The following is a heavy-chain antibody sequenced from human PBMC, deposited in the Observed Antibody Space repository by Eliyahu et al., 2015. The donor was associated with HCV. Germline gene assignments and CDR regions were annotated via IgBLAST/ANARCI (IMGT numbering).Heavy chain of an antibody. CDR2: IKPDGSEK. V-gene: IGHV3-7*03. J-gene: IGHJ3*01. Sequence: EVQLVESGGGLVQPGGSLRLSCAASGFTXSNYXXSWVRQAPGKGLXWVANIKPDGSEKYSVDSVKGRFTISRDNAKNSLGLQMNGLRAEDTAIYFCARGDYYDSSGDYIDAFDVWGQGTMVTVSS. CDR1: GFTXSNYX. CDR3: ARGDYYDSSGDYIDAFDV. D-gene: IGHD3-22*01.